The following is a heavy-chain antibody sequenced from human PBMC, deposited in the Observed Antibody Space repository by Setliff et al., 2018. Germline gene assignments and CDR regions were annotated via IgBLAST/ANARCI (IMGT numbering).Heavy chain of an antibody. Sequence: PSETLSLTCTVSGASLSSGTYYWGWIRQPPGKGLEWIGRIYYRGDTYYNPSLRRRLSMSVDTSKNQFTLKVISVTAADTATYYCARDRSYYASGSFTKWFDYWGQGALVTVSS. CDR2: IYYRGDT. CDR1: GASLSSGTYY. CDR3: ARDRSYYASGSFTKWFDY. V-gene: IGHV4-39*06. J-gene: IGHJ4*02. D-gene: IGHD3-10*01.